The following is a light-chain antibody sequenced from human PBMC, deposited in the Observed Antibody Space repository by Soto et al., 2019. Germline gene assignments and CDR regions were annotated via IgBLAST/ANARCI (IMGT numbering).Light chain of an antibody. CDR2: AAS. Sequence: DIQMTQSPSSLSASVGDRVTITCRASQSISSYLNWYQQKPGKAPKLLIYAASSLQSGVPSRFSGSGSGTEFTLTISGLQSEDFAVYYCQQRTNWRITFGQGTRLEI. V-gene: IGKV1-39*01. CDR3: QQRTNWRIT. J-gene: IGKJ5*01. CDR1: QSISSY.